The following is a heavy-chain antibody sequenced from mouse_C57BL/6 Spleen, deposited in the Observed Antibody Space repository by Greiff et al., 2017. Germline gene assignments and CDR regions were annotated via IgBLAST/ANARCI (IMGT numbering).Heavy chain of an antibody. CDR2: INPNNGGT. CDR1: GYTFTDYN. D-gene: IGHD1-1*01. CDR3: ARWGLNYYGSSPWFAY. V-gene: IGHV1-18*01. J-gene: IGHJ3*01. Sequence: VQLKESGPELVKPGASVKIPCKASGYTFTDYNMDWVKQSHGKSLEWIGDINPNNGGTIYNQKFKGKATLTVDKSSSTAYMELRSLTSEDTAVYYCARWGLNYYGSSPWFAYWGQGTLVTVSA.